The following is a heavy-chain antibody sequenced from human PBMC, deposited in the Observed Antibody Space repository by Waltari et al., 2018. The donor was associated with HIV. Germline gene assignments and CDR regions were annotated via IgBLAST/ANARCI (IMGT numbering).Heavy chain of an antibody. CDR3: ARGGRQWLVFGWFDP. V-gene: IGHV4-38-2*02. Sequence: QVQLQESGPGLVKPSETLSLTCTVSGYSISSGYYWGWIRQPPGKGLEWIGSIYHRGSTYDNPSLKSRVTISVDTSKNQFSLKLSSVTAADTAVYYCARGGRQWLVFGWFDPWGQGTLVTVSS. D-gene: IGHD6-19*01. J-gene: IGHJ5*02. CDR1: GYSISSGYY. CDR2: IYHRGST.